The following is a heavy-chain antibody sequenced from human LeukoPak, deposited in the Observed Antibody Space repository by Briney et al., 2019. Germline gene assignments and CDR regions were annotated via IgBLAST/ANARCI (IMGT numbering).Heavy chain of an antibody. D-gene: IGHD4-17*01. V-gene: IGHV1-69*05. CDR3: VRSRSVTYGFDY. Sequence: ASVKVSCKASGDTFKNYAVSWVRQAPGQGLEWMGGILTVFGTTNYGQKFQGRVTITTDESSSTAYMELSSLTSEDTAVYYCVRSRSVTYGFDYWGQGTLVIVSS. J-gene: IGHJ4*02. CDR2: ILTVFGTT. CDR1: GDTFKNYA.